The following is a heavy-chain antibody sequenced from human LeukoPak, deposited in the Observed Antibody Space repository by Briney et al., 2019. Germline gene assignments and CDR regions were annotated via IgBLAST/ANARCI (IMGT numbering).Heavy chain of an antibody. J-gene: IGHJ4*02. CDR2: INPNSGGT. Sequence: ASVKVSCKASGYTFTGYYKHWVRQAPGQGLEWMGWINPNSGGTNYAQKFQGRVTMTRDTSISTAYMELSSLRSEDTAVYYCARAMWATDFDYWGQGTLVTVSS. D-gene: IGHD5-12*01. CDR3: ARAMWATDFDY. V-gene: IGHV1-2*02. CDR1: GYTFTGYY.